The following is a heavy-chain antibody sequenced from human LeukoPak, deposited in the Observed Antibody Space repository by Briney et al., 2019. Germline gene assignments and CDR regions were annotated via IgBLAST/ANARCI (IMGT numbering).Heavy chain of an antibody. D-gene: IGHD3-10*01. CDR3: ARGEEYGSGTVHFDY. CDR2: IYHGGST. J-gene: IGHJ4*02. V-gene: IGHV4-4*02. Sequence: PSGTLSLTCDVSGGSISRSNWWSWVRQPPGKGLEWIGEIYHGGSTNYNPSLKSRVTISVDKSKNQFSLKLNSVTAADTAVYYCARGEEYGSGTVHFDYWGQGTLVTVSS. CDR1: GGSISRSNW.